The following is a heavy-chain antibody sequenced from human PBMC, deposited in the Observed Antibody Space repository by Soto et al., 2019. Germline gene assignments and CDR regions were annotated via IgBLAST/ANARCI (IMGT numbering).Heavy chain of an antibody. CDR3: ATGFLGLCTGGNCPLDS. CDR1: GFTFSSYG. CDR2: ISYDGSNK. J-gene: IGHJ4*02. V-gene: IGHV3-30*03. Sequence: PGGSLRLSCAASGFTFSSYGMHWVRQAPGKGLEWVAVISYDGSNKYYADSVKSRFTISRDNSKNTVYLQMNSLRGEDTAVYYCATGFLGLCTGGNCPLDSWGQGSLVTVSS. D-gene: IGHD2-15*01.